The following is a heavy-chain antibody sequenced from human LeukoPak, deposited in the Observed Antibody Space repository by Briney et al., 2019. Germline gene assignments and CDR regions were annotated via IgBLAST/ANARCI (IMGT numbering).Heavy chain of an antibody. J-gene: IGHJ3*02. V-gene: IGHV3-23*01. CDR1: GFTYSSYA. CDR2: ISGSGDTT. D-gene: IGHD2-8*02. CDR3: AKAVVSTAGLRALDI. Sequence: AGGSLRLSCAASGFTYSSYAMSWVRQAPGKGLEWVSGISGSGDTTYYADSVKGRFTISRDNSKNTLDLQMNSLRAEDTAVYYCAKAVVSTAGLRALDIWGQGTMVTVSS.